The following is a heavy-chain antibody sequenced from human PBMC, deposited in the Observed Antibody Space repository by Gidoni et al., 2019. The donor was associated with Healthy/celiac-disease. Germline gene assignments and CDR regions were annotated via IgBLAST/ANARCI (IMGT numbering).Heavy chain of an antibody. CDR2: IFSGGSP. J-gene: IGHJ6*02. CDR3: AREGMGYFYYAMDV. D-gene: IGHD2-21*01. Sequence: EVQLVESGGGLIQPGGSLRLSCAVSGFTVSSNFMSWVRQAPGKGLEWVSVIFSGGSPYYADSVKGRFTISRDNSKNTLYLQLNSLRAEDTAVYYCAREGMGYFYYAMDVWGQGTTVTVSS. V-gene: IGHV3-53*01. CDR1: GFTVSSNF.